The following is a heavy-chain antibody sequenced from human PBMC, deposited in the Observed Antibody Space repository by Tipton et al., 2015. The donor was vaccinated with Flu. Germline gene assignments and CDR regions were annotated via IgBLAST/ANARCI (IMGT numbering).Heavy chain of an antibody. CDR2: IYYSGST. CDR1: GGSISSSSYY. Sequence: TLSLTCTVSGGSISSSSYYWGWIRQPPGKGLEWIGSIYYSGSTYYNPSLKSRVTISVDTSKNQFSLKLSSVTAADTAVYYCARVRGRGGWFDPWGQGTLVTVSS. CDR3: ARVRGRGGWFDP. J-gene: IGHJ5*02. V-gene: IGHV4-39*07. D-gene: IGHD1-26*01.